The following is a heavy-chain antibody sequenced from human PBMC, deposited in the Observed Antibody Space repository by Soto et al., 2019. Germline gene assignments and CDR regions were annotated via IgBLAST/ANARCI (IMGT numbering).Heavy chain of an antibody. J-gene: IGHJ6*02. CDR3: ARDFRGYGGNSPIPRYYGMDV. Sequence: ASVKVSCKASGYTFTSDGISWVRQAPGQGLEWMGWISAYNGNTNYAQKLQGRVTMTTDTSTSTAYMELRSLRSDDTAVYYCARDFRGYGGNSPIPRYYGMDVWGQGTTVTVSS. CDR2: ISAYNGNT. V-gene: IGHV1-18*01. D-gene: IGHD2-21*02. CDR1: GYTFTSDG.